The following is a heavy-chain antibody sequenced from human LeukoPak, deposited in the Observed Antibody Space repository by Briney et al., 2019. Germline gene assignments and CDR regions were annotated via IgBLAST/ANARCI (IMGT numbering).Heavy chain of an antibody. CDR1: GYTFTNNY. D-gene: IGHD3-10*01. J-gene: IGHJ4*02. Sequence: ASVKVSCKTSGYTFTNNYIHWVRQAPGQGLQWMGWINPNSGGTNYEQKFQGRVTMTRDTSISTAYMELSWLRSDDTAVYYCARLHGSGTQPFYYFDYWGQGTLVTVSS. V-gene: IGHV1-2*02. CDR3: ARLHGSGTQPFYYFDY. CDR2: INPNSGGT.